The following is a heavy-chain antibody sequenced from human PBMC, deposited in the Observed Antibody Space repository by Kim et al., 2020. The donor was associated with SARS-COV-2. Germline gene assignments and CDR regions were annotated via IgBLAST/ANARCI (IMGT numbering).Heavy chain of an antibody. J-gene: IGHJ4*02. V-gene: IGHV3-11*04. CDR3: ARDRPYAVTTRLDY. CDR1: GFTFSDYY. Sequence: GGSLRLSCAASGFTFSDYYMSWIRQAPGKGLEWVSYISSSGSTIYYADSVKGRFTISRDNAKNSLYLQMNSLRAEDTAVYYCARDRPYAVTTRLDYWGQGTLVTVSS. D-gene: IGHD4-17*01. CDR2: ISSSGSTI.